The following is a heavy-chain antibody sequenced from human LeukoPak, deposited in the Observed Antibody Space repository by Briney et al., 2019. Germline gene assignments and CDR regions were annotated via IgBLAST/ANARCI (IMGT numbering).Heavy chain of an antibody. J-gene: IGHJ6*03. D-gene: IGHD2/OR15-2a*01. CDR2: IKQDGSEK. Sequence: PGRSLRLSCAASGFTFSSYWMSWVRRAPGKGLEWVANIKQDGSEKYYMDSVKGRFTISRDNAKNSLYLQMNSLRAEDTAVYYCAREGGLENKYYYYYYMDVWGKGTTVTVSS. CDR3: AREGGLENKYYYYYYMDV. CDR1: GFTFSSYW. V-gene: IGHV3-7*01.